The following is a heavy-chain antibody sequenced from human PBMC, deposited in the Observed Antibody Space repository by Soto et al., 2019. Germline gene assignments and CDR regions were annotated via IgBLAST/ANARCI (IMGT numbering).Heavy chain of an antibody. CDR2: INPGNGNT. V-gene: IGHV1-3*01. CDR1: GYTFSHYA. Sequence: QVQLVQSGAEVRQPGASVKVSCKASGYTFSHYALYWLRQAPGQGLEWMGWINPGNGNTKYSQNFQGRVTITRDTPASTAHMELSGLRSGATAIYYCARAARDVTNWAIQYSWFDPWGQGTLVTVVS. D-gene: IGHD7-27*01. CDR3: ARAARDVTNWAIQYSWFDP. J-gene: IGHJ5*02.